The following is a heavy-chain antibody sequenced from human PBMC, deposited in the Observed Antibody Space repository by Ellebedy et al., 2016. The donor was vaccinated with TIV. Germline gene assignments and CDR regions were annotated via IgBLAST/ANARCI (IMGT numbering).Heavy chain of an antibody. CDR1: GFAVSSNY. V-gene: IGHV3-53*01. J-gene: IGHJ6*02. Sequence: GESLKISCAASGFAVSSNYMTWVRQAPGRGLEWVSLIYRDGNTNYADSVRGRFTISRDSSKNTLDLQMNSLRAEDTAVYYCARAGEYCDFPQNCYAMDVWGQGTTVTVSS. CDR2: IYRDGNT. CDR3: ARAGEYCDFPQNCYAMDV. D-gene: IGHD2/OR15-2a*01.